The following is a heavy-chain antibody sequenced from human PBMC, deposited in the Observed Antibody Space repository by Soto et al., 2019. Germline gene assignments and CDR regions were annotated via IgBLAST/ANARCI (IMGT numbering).Heavy chain of an antibody. D-gene: IGHD4-4*01. J-gene: IGHJ6*02. V-gene: IGHV1-18*01. Sequence: ASVKVACKASGGTFSSYAISGVRQAPGQGLEWMGWISAYNGNKNYAQKLQGRVTMTTDTSTNTAYMELRSLRSEDTGVYYWASPFTVTSVPPHYYYGMDVWGQGTTVTVSS. CDR2: ISAYNGNK. CDR3: ASPFTVTSVPPHYYYGMDV. CDR1: GGTFSSYA.